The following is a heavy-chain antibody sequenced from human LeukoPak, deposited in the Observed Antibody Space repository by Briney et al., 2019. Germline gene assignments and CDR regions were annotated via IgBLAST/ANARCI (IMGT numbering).Heavy chain of an antibody. CDR1: GGSISTYS. CDR3: VRGYQLLPDAFDI. V-gene: IGHV4-59*01. J-gene: IGHJ3*02. CDR2: ISYSGST. Sequence: SETLSLTCTVSGGSISTYSWIYIRQPPGKGLEWIGNISYSGSTKYNPSLKSRVTISLDTSKNQFSLKLSSVTAADTAVYYCVRGYQLLPDAFDIWGQGTMATVSS. D-gene: IGHD2-2*01.